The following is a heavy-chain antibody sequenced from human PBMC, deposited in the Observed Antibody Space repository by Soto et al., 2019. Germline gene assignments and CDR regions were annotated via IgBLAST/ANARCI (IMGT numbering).Heavy chain of an antibody. J-gene: IGHJ4*02. CDR2: IYPGDSDT. D-gene: IGHD3-10*01. V-gene: IGHV5-51*01. CDR3: ARAYGKYFDN. Sequence: GESLKISCKGSGYTFTDYWIGWVRQLPGKGLEWMGIIYPGDSDTRYSPSFQGQVTISADKSISTAYLQWGSLKASDTAMYYCARAYGKYFDNWGQGTLVTVSS. CDR1: GYTFTDYW.